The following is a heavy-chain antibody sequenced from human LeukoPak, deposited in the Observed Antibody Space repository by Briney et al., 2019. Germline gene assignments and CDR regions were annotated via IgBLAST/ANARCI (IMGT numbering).Heavy chain of an antibody. CDR3: ARGGSGWYGENFDY. CDR1: GFTFSSYS. CDR2: ISSSSSYI. J-gene: IGHJ4*02. D-gene: IGHD6-19*01. Sequence: PGGSLKLSCAASGFTFSSYSMKWVRQAPGKGLEWVSSISSSSSYIYYADSVKGRFTISRDNAKNSLYLQMNSLRAEDTAVYYCARGGSGWYGENFDYWGQGTLVTVSS. V-gene: IGHV3-21*01.